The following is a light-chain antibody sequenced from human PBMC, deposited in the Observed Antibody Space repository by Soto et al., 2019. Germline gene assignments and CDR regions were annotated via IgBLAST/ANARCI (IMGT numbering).Light chain of an antibody. CDR2: DAS. J-gene: IGKJ1*01. Sequence: DIQLTQSPSTLSASVGDRVTLTCRASQSLNTRLAWYQQRPGKAPKLLIYDASTLESGVPSRFSGGGSGTEFTLTINNPHPDDLATYICQQYKSYSTFGRGTKVEIK. CDR3: QQYKSYST. CDR1: QSLNTR. V-gene: IGKV1-5*01.